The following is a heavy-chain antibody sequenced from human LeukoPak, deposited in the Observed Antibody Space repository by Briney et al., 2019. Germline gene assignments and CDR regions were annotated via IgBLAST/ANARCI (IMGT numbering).Heavy chain of an antibody. CDR1: GYTFTTHD. Sequence: WASVEVSCKASGYTFTTHDINWVRQATGQGLEWLGWMSPSSGDTGYAQKFQGRVTMTSDSSISTAYMELSSLRSEDTAIYYCVRTPPNWGFDYWGQGTLVTVSS. V-gene: IGHV1-8*01. CDR3: VRTPPNWGFDY. D-gene: IGHD7-27*01. CDR2: MSPSSGDT. J-gene: IGHJ4*02.